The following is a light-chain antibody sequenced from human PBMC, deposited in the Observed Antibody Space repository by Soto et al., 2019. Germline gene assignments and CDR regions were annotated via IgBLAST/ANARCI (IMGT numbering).Light chain of an antibody. Sequence: EIVLTQTPGTLSLSPGERATLSCRASQSIGSNYLAWYQKKPGQAPRLLIYIASSRATGIPDRFSGSGSGTDFTLTISSMEPEDFAVYYCQQYGSSPWTFGQGTKVEI. CDR2: IAS. CDR1: QSIGSNY. CDR3: QQYGSSPWT. J-gene: IGKJ1*01. V-gene: IGKV3-20*01.